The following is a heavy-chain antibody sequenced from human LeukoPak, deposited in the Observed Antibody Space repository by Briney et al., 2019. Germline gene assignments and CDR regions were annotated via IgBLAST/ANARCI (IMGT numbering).Heavy chain of an antibody. J-gene: IGHJ4*02. CDR3: AESMIWERQAAI. CDR1: GFTFSSYA. V-gene: IGHV3-23*01. Sequence: QPGGSLRLSCAASGFTFSSYAMSWGRQAPGKGLEWGSAISGSGGSTYYAGSVKGRFTISRDNSKNTLYLQMNSLRAEDTAVYYCAESMIWERQAAIWGQGTLVTVSS. D-gene: IGHD3-22*01. CDR2: ISGSGGST.